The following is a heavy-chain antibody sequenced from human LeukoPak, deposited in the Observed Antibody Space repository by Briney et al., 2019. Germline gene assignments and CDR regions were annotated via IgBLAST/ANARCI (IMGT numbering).Heavy chain of an antibody. CDR2: ISYSGST. CDR1: GGSISSYY. Sequence: SETLSLTCSVSGGSISSYYWSWIRQPPGKGLEWIGYISYSGSTNYNPSLNSRVTISVDTSKNQFSLKLSSVTAADTAVYYCARDRKGYCTNGVCYTGYYYGMDVWGQGTTVTVSS. CDR3: ARDRKGYCTNGVCYTGYYYGMDV. V-gene: IGHV4-59*01. J-gene: IGHJ6*02. D-gene: IGHD2-8*01.